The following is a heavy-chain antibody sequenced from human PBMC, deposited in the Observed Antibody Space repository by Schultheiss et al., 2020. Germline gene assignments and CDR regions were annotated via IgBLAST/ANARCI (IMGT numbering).Heavy chain of an antibody. Sequence: GGSLRLSCAASGFTFSSYAMSWVRQAPGKGLEWVSAISGSGGSTYYADSVKGRFTISRDNSKNTVYLQMNSLRAEDTAVYYCATEKGPGNNASPTPEYWGQGTLVTVSS. D-gene: IGHD2/OR15-2a*01. CDR3: ATEKGPGNNASPTPEY. J-gene: IGHJ4*02. V-gene: IGHV3-23*01. CDR1: GFTFSSYA. CDR2: ISGSGGST.